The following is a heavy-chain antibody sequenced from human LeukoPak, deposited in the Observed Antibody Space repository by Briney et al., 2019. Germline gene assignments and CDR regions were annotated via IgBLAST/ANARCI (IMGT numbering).Heavy chain of an antibody. CDR3: ARDPEGTITLET. J-gene: IGHJ5*02. CDR2: IKQDGSDK. CDR1: GFTFSSYW. Sequence: GGSLRLSCAASGFTFSSYWMSWVRQAPGKGLEWVATIKQDGSDKYYVDSVKGRFTISRDNAKNSLYLQMNSLRAEDTAVYFCARDPEGTITLETWGQGTLVTVSS. V-gene: IGHV3-7*01. D-gene: IGHD1-7*01.